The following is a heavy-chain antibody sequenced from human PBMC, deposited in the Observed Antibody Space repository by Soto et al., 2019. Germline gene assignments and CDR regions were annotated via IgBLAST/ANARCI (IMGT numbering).Heavy chain of an antibody. CDR1: GFSFSNHW. J-gene: IGHJ4*02. CDR3: ARAFY. Sequence: EVHLVESGGGLVQPGGSLRLSCAASGFSFSNHWMSWVRQAPGKGPEWVASIKEDGSEKYYMDSGKGRFTISRDNAKNSLSFQMNSLRVEDAAVYYCARAFYWGQGTLVTVSS. CDR2: IKEDGSEK. V-gene: IGHV3-7*01.